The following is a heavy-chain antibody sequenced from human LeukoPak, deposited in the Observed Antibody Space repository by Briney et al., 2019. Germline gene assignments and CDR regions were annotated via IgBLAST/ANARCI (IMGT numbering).Heavy chain of an antibody. D-gene: IGHD2-15*01. CDR3: ARVLLGYCSGGSCYSPYFDY. V-gene: IGHV4-31*02. J-gene: IGHJ4*02. Sequence: SWVRPAPGGGRGWVGYIYFGGSTYYNPSTKSGVTLSVYTSKNQYSLKLSSVTAADTAVYYCARVLLGYCSGGSCYSPYFDYWGQGTLVTVSS. CDR2: IYFGGST.